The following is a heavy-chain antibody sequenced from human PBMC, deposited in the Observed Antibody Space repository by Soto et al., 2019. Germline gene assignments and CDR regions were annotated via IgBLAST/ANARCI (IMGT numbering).Heavy chain of an antibody. Sequence: GGSLRLSCAASGFTFSSYWMSWVRQAPGKGLEWVANIKQDGSEKYYVDSVKGRFTISRDNAKNSLYLQMNSLRAEDTAVYYCAREGITGTTGYYYYYMDVWGKGTTVTVSS. CDR3: AREGITGTTGYYYYYMDV. J-gene: IGHJ6*03. V-gene: IGHV3-7*01. D-gene: IGHD1-7*01. CDR2: IKQDGSEK. CDR1: GFTFSSYW.